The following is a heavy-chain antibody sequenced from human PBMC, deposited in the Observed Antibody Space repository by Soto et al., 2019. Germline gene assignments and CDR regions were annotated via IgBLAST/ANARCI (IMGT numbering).Heavy chain of an antibody. J-gene: IGHJ4*02. V-gene: IGHV3-21*01. CDR3: ARGPTIPTPFDY. D-gene: IGHD5-12*01. CDR1: GFTFSSYS. CDR2: ISSSSSYI. Sequence: LRLSCAASGFTFSSYSMNWVRQAPGKGLEWVSSISSSSSYIYYADSVKGRFTISRDNAKNSLYLQMNSLRAEDTAVYYCARGPTIPTPFDYCGQGTLVPVSS.